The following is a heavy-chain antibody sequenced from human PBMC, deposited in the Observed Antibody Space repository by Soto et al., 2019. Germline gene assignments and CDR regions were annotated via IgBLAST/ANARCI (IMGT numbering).Heavy chain of an antibody. CDR1: GGTFSSYA. Sequence: ASVNVSCKSSGGTFSSYANSWVRQTPGQGLEWMGGIIPIFGTANYAQKFQGRVTITADKSTSTAYMELSSLRSEDTAVYYCAREVTVIRGDAFDIWGQGTMVTVSS. CDR2: IIPIFGTA. J-gene: IGHJ3*02. D-gene: IGHD4-17*01. V-gene: IGHV1-69*06. CDR3: AREVTVIRGDAFDI.